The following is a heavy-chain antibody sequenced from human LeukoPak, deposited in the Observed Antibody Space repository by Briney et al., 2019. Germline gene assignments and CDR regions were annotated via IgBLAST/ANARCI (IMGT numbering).Heavy chain of an antibody. V-gene: IGHV3-64*01. D-gene: IGHD2-2*01. CDR3: ARDRGIVVVPAAIDY. CDR2: ISSNGGST. J-gene: IGHJ4*02. CDR1: GFTFSSYA. Sequence: GGSLRLSCAAYGFTFSSYAMHWVRQAPGKGLEYVSAISSNGGSTYYANSVKGRFTISRDNSKNTLYLQMGSLRAEDMAVYYCARDRGIVVVPAAIDYWGQGTLVTVSS.